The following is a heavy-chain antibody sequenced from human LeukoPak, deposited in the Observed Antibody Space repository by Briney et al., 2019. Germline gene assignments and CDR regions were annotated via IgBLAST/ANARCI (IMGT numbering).Heavy chain of an antibody. D-gene: IGHD3-9*01. J-gene: IGHJ6*02. CDR1: GFTFSSYG. CDR2: ISYDGSNK. V-gene: IGHV3-30*18. CDR3: AKEIPTGYSYYYYGMDV. Sequence: QPGRSLRLSCAASGFTFSSYGMHWVRQAPGKGLEWVAVISYDGSNKYYADSVKGRFTISRDNSKNTLYLQMNSLRAEDTAVYYCAKEIPTGYSYYYYGMDVWGQGTTVTVSS.